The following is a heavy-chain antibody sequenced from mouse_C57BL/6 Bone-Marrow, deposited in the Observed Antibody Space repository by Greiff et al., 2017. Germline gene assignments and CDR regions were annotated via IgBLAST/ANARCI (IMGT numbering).Heavy chain of an antibody. CDR1: GYTFTSYG. CDR2: IYPRSGNT. V-gene: IGHV1-81*01. D-gene: IGHD1-1*01. J-gene: IGHJ3*01. CDR3: ARPYYGSSYQFAY. Sequence: QVQLQQSGAELARPGASVKLSCKASGYTFTSYGISWVKQRTGQGLEWIGEIYPRSGNTYYNEKFKGKATLTADKSSSTAYMELRSLTSEDSAVYFCARPYYGSSYQFAYWGQGTLVTVSA.